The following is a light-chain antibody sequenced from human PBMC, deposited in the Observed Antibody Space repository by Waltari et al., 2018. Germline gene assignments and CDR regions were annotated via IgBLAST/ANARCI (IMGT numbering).Light chain of an antibody. CDR2: EVS. CDR3: CSYAGSLYVV. V-gene: IGLV2-23*02. J-gene: IGLJ2*01. Sequence: QSALTQPASVSGSPGQSITISCTGTNSDVGSYNLVSWYQQHPGKAPKPMIYEVSKRPSGFSNLFSGSKSGNTASLTISGLQAEDEADYYCCSYAGSLYVVFGGGTKLTVL. CDR1: NSDVGSYNL.